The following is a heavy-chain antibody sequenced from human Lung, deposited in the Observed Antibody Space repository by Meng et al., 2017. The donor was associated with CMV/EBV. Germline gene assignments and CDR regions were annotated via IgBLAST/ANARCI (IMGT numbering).Heavy chain of an antibody. CDR2: MNPNSGNT. D-gene: IGHD2-2*01. CDR1: GYTFTTYD. J-gene: IGHJ6*02. V-gene: IGHV1-8*01. Sequence: ASXXVSXKASGYTFTTYDINWVRQATGQGLEWMGWMNPNSGNTGYAQKFQGRVTLTRVTSISTAYMELSSLTSDDTAVYYCARTRIEVEPDGRKIKYYNYGMDVWXQGTXVT. CDR3: ARTRIEVEPDGRKIKYYNYGMDV.